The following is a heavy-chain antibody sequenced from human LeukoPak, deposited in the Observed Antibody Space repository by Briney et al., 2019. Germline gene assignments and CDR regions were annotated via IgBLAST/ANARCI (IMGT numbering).Heavy chain of an antibody. V-gene: IGHV3-20*04. Sequence: GGSLRLSCTVSGFTFEDYGMNWVRQVPGREPEWVSGLNGNGGGRRYADSVKGRFIISRDNAKGVLYLQLNDLRVEDTALYYCARDAVPSGRSWFDPWGQGTLVTVSS. J-gene: IGHJ5*02. CDR3: ARDAVPSGRSWFDP. CDR2: LNGNGGGR. CDR1: GFTFEDYG. D-gene: IGHD4-17*01.